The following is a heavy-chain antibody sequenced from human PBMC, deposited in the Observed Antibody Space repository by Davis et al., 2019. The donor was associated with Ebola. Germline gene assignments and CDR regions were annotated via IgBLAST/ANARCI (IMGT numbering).Heavy chain of an antibody. J-gene: IGHJ3*02. Sequence: ASVKVSCKGSGYTLSELSMHWVRQAPGKGLEWMATFDPEDGERMYAQKVQGRVTMTENTPTDTAYMELSSLTSEDTAVYYCATEITVTLLPRQAFEIWGQGTMVTVSS. CDR2: FDPEDGER. CDR3: ATEITVTLLPRQAFEI. CDR1: GYTLSELS. V-gene: IGHV1-24*01. D-gene: IGHD4-17*01.